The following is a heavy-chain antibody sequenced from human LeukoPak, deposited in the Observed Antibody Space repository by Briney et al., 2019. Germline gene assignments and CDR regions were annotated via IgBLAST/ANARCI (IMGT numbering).Heavy chain of an antibody. D-gene: IGHD3-10*01. CDR3: AKDLPVGYYYGSGSFDY. CDR2: ISGSGGST. CDR1: GFTFSSYA. V-gene: IGHV3-23*01. J-gene: IGHJ4*02. Sequence: PGGSLRLSCAASGFTFSSYAMSWVRQAPGKGLEWVSAISGSGGSTYYADSVKGRFTISRDNSKNTLYLQMNSLRAEDTAVYYGAKDLPVGYYYGSGSFDYWGQGTLATVSS.